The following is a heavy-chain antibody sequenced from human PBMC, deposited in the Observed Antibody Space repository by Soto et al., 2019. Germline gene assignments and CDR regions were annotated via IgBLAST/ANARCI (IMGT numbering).Heavy chain of an antibody. J-gene: IGHJ6*02. CDR2: IYPGNSET. CDR1: GYSFSNTW. D-gene: IGHD6-19*01. V-gene: IGHV5-51*03. CDR3: AKEAGSAYSGMDV. Sequence: EVQLVQSGAEVKEPGESLKISCKGSGYSFSNTWINWVRQMPGKGLEWMGIIYPGNSETRYSPSFQGQVTLSADKSINTAYLQWSSLKASDTATYYCAKEAGSAYSGMDVWGQGTTVTVSS.